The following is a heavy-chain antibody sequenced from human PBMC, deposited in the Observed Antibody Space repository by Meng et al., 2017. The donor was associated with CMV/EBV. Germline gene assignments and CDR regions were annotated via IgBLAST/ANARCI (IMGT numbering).Heavy chain of an antibody. Sequence: GESLKISCAASGFTFSSYSMNWVRQAPGKGLEWVSYISSSSSTIYYADSVKGRFTISRDNAKNSLYLQMNSLRAEDTAVYYCARVTMGIRLGDTSGLDYWGQGTLVTVS. CDR1: GFTFSSYS. D-gene: IGHD3-16*01. J-gene: IGHJ4*02. CDR2: ISSSSSTI. V-gene: IGHV3-48*04. CDR3: ARVTMGIRLGDTSGLDY.